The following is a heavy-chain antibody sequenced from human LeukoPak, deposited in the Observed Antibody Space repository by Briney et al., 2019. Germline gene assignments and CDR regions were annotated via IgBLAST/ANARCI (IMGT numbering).Heavy chain of an antibody. Sequence: PGGSLRLSCAASGFTFKGYGMSWVRQAPGKGLEWVSVISGSGDNTNYADPVKGRFTISRDNSKNTLYVQMNSLRAEDTAVYYCAKNMGYGGNSAFDIWGQGTMVTVSS. V-gene: IGHV3-23*01. D-gene: IGHD4-23*01. CDR1: GFTFKGYG. CDR2: ISGSGDNT. CDR3: AKNMGYGGNSAFDI. J-gene: IGHJ3*02.